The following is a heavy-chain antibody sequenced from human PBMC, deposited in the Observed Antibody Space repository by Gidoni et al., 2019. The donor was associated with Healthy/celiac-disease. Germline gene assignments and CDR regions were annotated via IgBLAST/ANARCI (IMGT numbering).Heavy chain of an antibody. J-gene: IGHJ4*02. CDR2: IYYSGST. CDR3: ARGRHLGCGGDCYSPGFDY. V-gene: IGHV4-59*01. CDR1: GGSISSYY. D-gene: IGHD2-21*01. Sequence: QVQLQESGPGLVKPSETLALTCTVSGGSISSYYWSWIRQPPGKGLEWIGYIYYSGSTNYNPSLKSRVTISVDTSKNQFSLKLSSVTAADTAVYYCARGRHLGCGGDCYSPGFDYWGQGTLVTVSS.